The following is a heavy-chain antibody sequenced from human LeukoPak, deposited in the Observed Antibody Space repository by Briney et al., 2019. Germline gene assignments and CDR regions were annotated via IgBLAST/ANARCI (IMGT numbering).Heavy chain of an antibody. D-gene: IGHD1-26*01. V-gene: IGHV3-30*02. Sequence: GGSLRLSCAASGFTFSSYGMHWVRQAPGKGLEWVAFIRYDGSNKYYADSVKGRFTISRDNSKNTLYLQMGSLRAEDMAVYYCARDSGEWEPDAFDIWGQGTMVTVSS. J-gene: IGHJ3*02. CDR1: GFTFSSYG. CDR2: IRYDGSNK. CDR3: ARDSGEWEPDAFDI.